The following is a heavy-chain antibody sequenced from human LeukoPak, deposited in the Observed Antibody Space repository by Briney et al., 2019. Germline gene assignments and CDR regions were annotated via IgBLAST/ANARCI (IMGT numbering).Heavy chain of an antibody. V-gene: IGHV3-23*01. J-gene: IGHJ4*02. CDR2: ISGSGGST. Sequence: SGGSLRLSCAASGFTFSSYSMNWVRQASGKGLEWVSAISGSGGSTYYADSVKGRFTISRDNSKNTLYLQMNSLRAEDTAVYYCAKDHARFSLHTMIVVEDYWGQGTLVTVSS. CDR3: AKDHARFSLHTMIVVEDY. D-gene: IGHD3-22*01. CDR1: GFTFSSYS.